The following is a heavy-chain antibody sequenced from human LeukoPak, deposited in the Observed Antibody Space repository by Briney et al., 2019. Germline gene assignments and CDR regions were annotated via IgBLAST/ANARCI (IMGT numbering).Heavy chain of an antibody. J-gene: IGHJ4*01. CDR1: GFTFNNFA. CDR3: ARDPDGYNGIYFDY. V-gene: IGHV3-23*01. Sequence: GGSLRLSCAASGFTFNNFAMNWVRQAPGQGLEWVSTVRLSGRNTYYTDSVFYADSVKGRFTISRDNSKNTVYLQMTGLRADDTAVYYCARDPDGYNGIYFDYWGHGTLVAVSS. CDR2: VRLSGRNT. D-gene: IGHD5-24*01.